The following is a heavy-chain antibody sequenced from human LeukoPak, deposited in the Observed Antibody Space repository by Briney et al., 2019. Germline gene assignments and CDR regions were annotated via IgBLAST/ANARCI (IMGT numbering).Heavy chain of an antibody. V-gene: IGHV4-59*08. CDR3: ARGRDSYNFDFDY. Sequence: SETLSLTCTVSGGSISSYYWSWIRQPPGKGLEWIGYIYYSGSTNYNPSLKSRVTISVDTSKNQFSLKLSSVTAAGTAVYYCARGRDSYNFDFDYWGQGTLVTVSS. CDR1: GGSISSYY. CDR2: IYYSGST. J-gene: IGHJ4*02. D-gene: IGHD5-24*01.